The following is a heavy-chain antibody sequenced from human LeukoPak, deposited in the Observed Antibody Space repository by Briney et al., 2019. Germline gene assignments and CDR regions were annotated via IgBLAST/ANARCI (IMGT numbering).Heavy chain of an antibody. Sequence: PGRSLRLSCAASGFTFSSYAMHWVRQAPGKGLEWVAVISYDGSNKYYADSVKGRFTISRDNSKNTMSLQMNSLRAEDTAVYYCAKKAFDSGNYHWFDPWGQGTLVTVSS. V-gene: IGHV3-30*04. J-gene: IGHJ5*02. CDR2: ISYDGSNK. D-gene: IGHD3-10*01. CDR1: GFTFSSYA. CDR3: AKKAFDSGNYHWFDP.